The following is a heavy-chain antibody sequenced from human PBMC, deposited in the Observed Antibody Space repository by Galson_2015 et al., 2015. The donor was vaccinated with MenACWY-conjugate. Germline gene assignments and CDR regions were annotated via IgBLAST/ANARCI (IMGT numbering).Heavy chain of an antibody. J-gene: IGHJ6*02. CDR3: ARAVAVTGKRIYYSYYGMDV. CDR2: VIPILGEV. D-gene: IGHD6-13*01. Sequence: SVKVSCKASGGTFTTFGISWVRQAPGQGLECVGRVIPILGEVTYAQEFQGRVTITADKSTWTAYMELSSLRSDDTGLYYCARAVAVTGKRIYYSYYGMDVWGQGTTVTVSS. V-gene: IGHV1-69*04. CDR1: GGTFTTFG.